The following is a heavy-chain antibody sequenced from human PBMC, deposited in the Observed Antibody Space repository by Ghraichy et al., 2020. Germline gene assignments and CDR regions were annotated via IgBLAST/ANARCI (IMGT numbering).Heavy chain of an antibody. Sequence: GGSLRLSCAASGFSFSNAWMHWVRQAPGKGLMWVSHINSDGSTTTYADSVKGRFTISRDNAKNTVYLQMNSLRAKDTAVYYCARDIGYSLHYWGQGTLVTVPS. CDR2: INSDGSTT. CDR1: GFSFSNAW. D-gene: IGHD5-18*01. CDR3: ARDIGYSLHY. V-gene: IGHV3-74*01. J-gene: IGHJ4*02.